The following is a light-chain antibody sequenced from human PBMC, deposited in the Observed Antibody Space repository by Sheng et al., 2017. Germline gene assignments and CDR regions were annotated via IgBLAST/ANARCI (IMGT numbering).Light chain of an antibody. J-gene: IGKJ1*01. V-gene: IGKV1-8*01. Sequence: IQMTQSPSSFSASTGDRVTITCRASQGISSYLAWYQQKPGKAPKLLIYAASTLQSGVPSRFSGSGSGTDFTLTISCLQSEDFATYYCQQYYSYPQTFGQGTKVEIK. CDR1: QGISSY. CDR2: AAS. CDR3: QQYYSYPQT.